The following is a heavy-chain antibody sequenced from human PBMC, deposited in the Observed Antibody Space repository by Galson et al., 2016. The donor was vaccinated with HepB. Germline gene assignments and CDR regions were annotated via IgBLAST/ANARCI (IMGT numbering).Heavy chain of an antibody. Sequence: SLRLSCAVSDFTLSFYWMGWVRQAPGKGLEWVATMKGDGTQKRYVDSVEGRFTVSRGHADNSMFLQMDSLRVEDTAVYSCARLGGSGWTFDFWGLGTLVTVSS. CDR3: ARLGGSGWTFDF. V-gene: IGHV3-7*01. J-gene: IGHJ4*02. CDR1: DFTLSFYW. D-gene: IGHD6-19*01. CDR2: MKGDGTQK.